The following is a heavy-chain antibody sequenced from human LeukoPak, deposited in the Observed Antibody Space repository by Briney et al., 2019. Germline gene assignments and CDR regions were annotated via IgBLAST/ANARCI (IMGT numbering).Heavy chain of an antibody. CDR3: ARIVPEWGSSWGY. Sequence: PSETLSLTCTVSGGSISSSSYYWGWIRQPPGKGLEWIGSIYYSGSTYYNPSLKSRVTISVDTSKNQFSLKLSSVTAADTAVYYCARIVPEWGSSWGYWGQGTLVTVSS. V-gene: IGHV4-39*01. J-gene: IGHJ4*02. CDR2: IYYSGST. D-gene: IGHD6-13*01. CDR1: GGSISSSSYY.